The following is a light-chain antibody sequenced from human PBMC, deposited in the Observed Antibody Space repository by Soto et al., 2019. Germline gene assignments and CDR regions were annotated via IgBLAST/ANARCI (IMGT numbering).Light chain of an antibody. CDR1: SSDVGGYNY. CDR3: SSYSGTNNLV. CDR2: EVY. J-gene: IGLJ2*01. V-gene: IGLV2-8*01. Sequence: QSALTQPPSASGSPGQSVTISCTGTSSDVGGYNYVSWYQQHPGKAPKLMIHEVYKRPSGVPDRFSGFKSGYTASLTVSGLQAEDEADYYCSSYSGTNNLVFGGGTKVTVL.